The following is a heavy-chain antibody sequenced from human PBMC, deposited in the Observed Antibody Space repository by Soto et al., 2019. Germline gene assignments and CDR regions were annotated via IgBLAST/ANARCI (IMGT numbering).Heavy chain of an antibody. J-gene: IGHJ5*02. CDR3: ARSIAAAGTGWFDP. Sequence: PGGSLRLSSAASGFTFSDYYMSWIRQAPGKGLEWVSYISSSGSTIYYADSVKGRFTISRDNAKNSLYLQMNSLRAEDTAVYYCARSIAAAGTGWFDPWGQGTLVTVSS. CDR2: ISSSGSTI. D-gene: IGHD6-13*01. CDR1: GFTFSDYY. V-gene: IGHV3-11*01.